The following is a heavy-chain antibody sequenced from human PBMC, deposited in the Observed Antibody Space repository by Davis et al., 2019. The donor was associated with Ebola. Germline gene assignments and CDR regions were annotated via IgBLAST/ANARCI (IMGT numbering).Heavy chain of an antibody. J-gene: IGHJ4*02. V-gene: IGHV3-30-3*01. Sequence: GESLRLSCAASGFTFSSYAMHWVRQAPGKGLEWVAVISYDGSNKYYADSVKGRFTISRDNSKNTLYLQMNSLRAEDTAVYYCARSTAMVRWGQGTLVTVSS. CDR2: ISYDGSNK. CDR1: GFTFSSYA. CDR3: ARSTAMVR. D-gene: IGHD5-18*01.